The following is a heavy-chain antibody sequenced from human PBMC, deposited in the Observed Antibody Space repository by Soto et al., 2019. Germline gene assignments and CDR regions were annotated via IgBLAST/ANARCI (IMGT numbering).Heavy chain of an antibody. Sequence: SETLSLTCAVYGGSFSGYYWSWIRQPPGKGLEWIGEINHSGSTNYNPSLKSRVTISVDTSKNQFSLKLSSVTAADTAVYYCARFYRYSSSSIYYYYGMDVWGQGTKVTVSS. V-gene: IGHV4-34*01. CDR1: GGSFSGYY. D-gene: IGHD6-6*01. J-gene: IGHJ6*02. CDR2: INHSGST. CDR3: ARFYRYSSSSIYYYYGMDV.